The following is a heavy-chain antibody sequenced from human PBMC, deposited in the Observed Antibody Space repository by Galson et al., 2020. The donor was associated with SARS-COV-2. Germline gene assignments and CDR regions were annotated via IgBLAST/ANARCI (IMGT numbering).Heavy chain of an antibody. CDR1: GGSISGYY. J-gene: IGHJ3*02. Sequence: SETMSLTCTVSGGSISGYYWTWIRQPPGKGLDSIGNIHYSGSTNYNPSLKSRVSISLDTSKNQFSLKLNSVTAADTAVYLCTRGSTRHFYDGSGGFGIWGQGTMVIVSS. CDR2: IHYSGST. V-gene: IGHV4-59*01. CDR3: TRGSTRHFYDGSGGFGI. D-gene: IGHD3-22*01.